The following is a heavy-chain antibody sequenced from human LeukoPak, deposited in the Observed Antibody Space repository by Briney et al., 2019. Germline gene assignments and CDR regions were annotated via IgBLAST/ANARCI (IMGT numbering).Heavy chain of an antibody. CDR3: ARVIVVVVAATSTPDAFDI. D-gene: IGHD2-15*01. J-gene: IGHJ3*02. CDR1: GYTFTSYG. CDR2: ISAYNGNT. V-gene: IGHV1-18*01. Sequence: ASVKVSCKASGYTFTSYGISWVRQAPGQGPEWMGWISAYNGNTNYAQKLQGRVTMTTDTSTSTAYMALRSLRSDDTAVYYCARVIVVVVAATSTPDAFDIWGQGTMVTVSS.